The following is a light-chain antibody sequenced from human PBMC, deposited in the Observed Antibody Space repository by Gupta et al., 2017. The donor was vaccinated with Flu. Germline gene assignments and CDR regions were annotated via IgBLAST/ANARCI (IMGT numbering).Light chain of an antibody. V-gene: IGLV2-23*01. CDR1: SSDVGNTDL. CDR3: CSYADINTIWV. Sequence: QSALPQPASVSGSPAQSITISCPGTSSDVGNTDLVSWYQQHPGKAPKFMIYEGNKRPSGVSKRFSGSKSVNTASLTISGLQAEDEADYYCCSYADINTIWVFGGGTRLTVL. CDR2: EGN. J-gene: IGLJ3*02.